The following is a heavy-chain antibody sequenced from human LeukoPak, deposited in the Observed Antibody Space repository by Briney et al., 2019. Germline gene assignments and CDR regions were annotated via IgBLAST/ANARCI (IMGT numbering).Heavy chain of an antibody. Sequence: GGSLRLSCAASGFTFSIYAMSWVRQAPEKGLEWVSAISGSGGSTYYADSVKGRFTISRDNSKNTLYLQMNSLRAEDTAVYYCAKDTRELLLDYWGQGTLVTVSS. CDR2: ISGSGGST. D-gene: IGHD1-26*01. J-gene: IGHJ4*02. V-gene: IGHV3-23*01. CDR3: AKDTRELLLDY. CDR1: GFTFSIYA.